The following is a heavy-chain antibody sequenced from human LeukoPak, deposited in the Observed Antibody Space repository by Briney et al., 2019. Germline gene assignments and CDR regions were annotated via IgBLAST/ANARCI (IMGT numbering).Heavy chain of an antibody. CDR3: ARDIEVLPAGIRGNDWFDP. J-gene: IGHJ5*02. CDR2: IYRSGST. CDR1: GYSITTGYY. Sequence: SETLSLTCIVSGYSITTGYYWGWIRQPPGKGLEWIGSIYRSGSTTYNSSLKGRVTISVDTSKNQFSLKLSSVTAADTAVYYCARDIEVLPAGIRGNDWFDPWGQGILVTVSS. D-gene: IGHD2-2*02. V-gene: IGHV4-38-2*02.